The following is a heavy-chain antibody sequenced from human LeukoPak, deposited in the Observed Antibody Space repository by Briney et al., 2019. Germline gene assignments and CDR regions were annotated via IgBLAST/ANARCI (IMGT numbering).Heavy chain of an antibody. Sequence: KSSETLSLTCAVYGGSFSGYYWSWIRQPPGKGLEWIGEINHSGSTNYNPSLKSRVTISVDTSKNQFSLKLSSVTAADTAVYYCARGGLNSDFWSRNWFDSWGQGTLVTVSS. CDR3: ARGGLNSDFWSRNWFDS. CDR1: GGSFSGYY. J-gene: IGHJ5*01. D-gene: IGHD3-3*01. CDR2: INHSGST. V-gene: IGHV4-34*01.